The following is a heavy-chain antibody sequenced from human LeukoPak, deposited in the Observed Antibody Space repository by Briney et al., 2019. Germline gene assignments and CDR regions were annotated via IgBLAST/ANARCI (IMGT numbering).Heavy chain of an antibody. Sequence: GGSLRLSCAASGFTFSSYEMNWVRQAPGKGLEWVSYISSSSSTIYYADSVKGRFTISRDNAKNSLYLQMNSLRAEDTAVYYCARVYRVFGVVTNFDYWGQGTLVTVSS. V-gene: IGHV3-48*01. D-gene: IGHD3-3*01. CDR3: ARVYRVFGVVTNFDY. J-gene: IGHJ4*02. CDR2: ISSSSSTI. CDR1: GFTFSSYE.